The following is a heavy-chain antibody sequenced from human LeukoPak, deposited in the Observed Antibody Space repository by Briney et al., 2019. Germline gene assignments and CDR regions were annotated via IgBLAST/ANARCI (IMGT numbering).Heavy chain of an antibody. Sequence: AGGSLRLSCAASGFTFSSYAMSWVRQAPGKGLEWVANINQTGSEKYFVDSVKGRFTISRDNAKNSLYLQMNSLRAEDTAVYYCARVADDYFDYWGQGTLVTVSS. J-gene: IGHJ4*02. D-gene: IGHD6-19*01. CDR2: INQTGSEK. V-gene: IGHV3-7*01. CDR3: ARVADDYFDY. CDR1: GFTFSSYA.